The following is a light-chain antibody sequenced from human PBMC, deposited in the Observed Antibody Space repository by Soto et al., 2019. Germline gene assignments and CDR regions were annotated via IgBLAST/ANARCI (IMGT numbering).Light chain of an antibody. CDR2: GAS. J-gene: IGKJ5*01. Sequence: MVVSRSGATWSFWWGQRLTLSFRASQSVRSNLAWYQQKTGQAPRLLIYGASTRATGLPPRFSGSGSRTASTLTIRRPQHADFAAHPCQQSPTSPPITVAPATRLEIK. V-gene: IGKV3-15*01. CDR1: QSVRSN. CDR3: QQSPTSPPIT.